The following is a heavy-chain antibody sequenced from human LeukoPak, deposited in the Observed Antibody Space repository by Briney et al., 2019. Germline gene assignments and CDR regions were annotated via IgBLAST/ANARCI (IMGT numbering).Heavy chain of an antibody. Sequence: GGSLRLFCAASGFTFRTLAMNWVRQAPGKGLEWVSTISDNGRSTHYADSVKGRFTISRDNSKNTLDLQMNSLKAEDTAIYYCVSLSGSYYSAYNWFDPWGQGTLVTVSS. V-gene: IGHV3-23*01. D-gene: IGHD1-26*01. CDR2: ISDNGRST. CDR1: GFTFRTLA. CDR3: VSLSGSYYSAYNWFDP. J-gene: IGHJ5*02.